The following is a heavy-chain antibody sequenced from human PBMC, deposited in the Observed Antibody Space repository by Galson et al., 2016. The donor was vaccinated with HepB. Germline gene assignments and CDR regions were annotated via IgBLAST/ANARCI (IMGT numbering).Heavy chain of an antibody. CDR3: ARGSRSIPNALDI. V-gene: IGHV3-74*01. CDR1: GFTFSSYG. Sequence: SLRLSCAASGFTFSSYGMHWVRQTPGKGLVWVSRINGDGSSTNYADSVKGRFTISRENAKNTLFLQMNSLGAEDTAGYYCARGSRSIPNALDIWGQGTVVTVSS. D-gene: IGHD2-21*01. J-gene: IGHJ3*02. CDR2: INGDGSST.